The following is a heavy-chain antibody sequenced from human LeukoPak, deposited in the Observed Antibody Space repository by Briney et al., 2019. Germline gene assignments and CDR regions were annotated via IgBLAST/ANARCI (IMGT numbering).Heavy chain of an antibody. CDR1: GFTFDDYA. Sequence: PGRSLRLSCAASGFTFDDYAMHWVRQAPGKGLEWVSGISWNSGSIGYADSVKGRFTISRVNAKNSLYLQMNSLRAEDTALYYCAKGRVGIAAAGTDYWGQGTLVTVSS. V-gene: IGHV3-9*01. D-gene: IGHD6-13*01. J-gene: IGHJ4*02. CDR2: ISWNSGSI. CDR3: AKGRVGIAAAGTDY.